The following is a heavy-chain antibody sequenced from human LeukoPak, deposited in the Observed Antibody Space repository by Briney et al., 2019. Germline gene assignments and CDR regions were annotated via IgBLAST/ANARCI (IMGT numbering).Heavy chain of an antibody. J-gene: IGHJ4*02. CDR3: ARDRHYYDSSGYSH. CDR1: GFTFSSYG. Sequence: GGSLRLSCAASGFTFSSYGMHWVRQAPGKGLEWVAVIWYDGSNKYYADSVKGRFTISRDNSKNTLYLQINSLRAEDTAVYYCARDRHYYDSSGYSHWGQGTLVTVSS. D-gene: IGHD3-22*01. V-gene: IGHV3-33*01. CDR2: IWYDGSNK.